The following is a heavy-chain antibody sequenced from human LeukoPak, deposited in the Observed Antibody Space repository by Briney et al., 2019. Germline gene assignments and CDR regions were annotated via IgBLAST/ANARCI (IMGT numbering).Heavy chain of an antibody. V-gene: IGHV3-66*02. CDR1: GITVSVNF. J-gene: IGHJ4*02. Sequence: GGSLRLSCAASGITVSVNFMSWVRQAPGKGPEWVSAMYSGGSTAYADSVRGRFIISRDAAKNTVDLQMNSLRTEDTAVYYCARDPPGGGYWGQGTLVTVSS. D-gene: IGHD1-26*01. CDR2: MYSGGST. CDR3: ARDPPGGGY.